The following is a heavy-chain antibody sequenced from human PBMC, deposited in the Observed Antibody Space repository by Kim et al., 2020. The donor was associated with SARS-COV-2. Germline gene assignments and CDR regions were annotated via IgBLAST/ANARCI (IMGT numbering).Heavy chain of an antibody. J-gene: IGHJ5*01. CDR3: AKDSGNDYGDQLDS. Sequence: ADSGKGRFTISRDNSKNTLYLQMNSLRAEDTAVYYCAKDSGNDYGDQLDSWGQGTLVTVSS. D-gene: IGHD4-17*01. V-gene: IGHV3-23*01.